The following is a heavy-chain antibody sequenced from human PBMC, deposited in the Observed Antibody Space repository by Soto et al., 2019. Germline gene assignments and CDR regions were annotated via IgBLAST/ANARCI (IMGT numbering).Heavy chain of an antibody. V-gene: IGHV6-1*01. J-gene: IGHJ6*02. Sequence: SQTLSLTCAISGDSVSSNSAAWNWIRQSPSRGLEWLGRTYYRSKWYNDYAVSVKSRITINPDTSKNQFSLQLNSVTPEDTAVYYCARNHRGITSQNIVAYYYGMDVWGQGTTVTVSS. CDR1: GDSVSSNSAA. D-gene: IGHD3-16*02. CDR2: TYYRSKWYN. CDR3: ARNHRGITSQNIVAYYYGMDV.